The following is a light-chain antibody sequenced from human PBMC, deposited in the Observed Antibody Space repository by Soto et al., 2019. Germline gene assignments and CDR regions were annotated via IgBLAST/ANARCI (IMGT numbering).Light chain of an antibody. CDR3: QHYNNWPPWT. V-gene: IGKV3-15*01. CDR1: QSVSSN. CDR2: RAS. J-gene: IGKJ1*01. Sequence: EIVMTQSPATLSVSPGERATLSCRASQSVSSNLAWYHQKPGQAPRLLIYRASTRATGIPARFSGSGSGTDFTLTITSLQSEDFAVYYCQHYNNWPPWTFGQGTKVEIK.